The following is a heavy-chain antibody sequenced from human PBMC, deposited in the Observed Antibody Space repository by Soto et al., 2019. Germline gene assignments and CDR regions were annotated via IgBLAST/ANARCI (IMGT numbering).Heavy chain of an antibody. CDR3: AGIAARPYYYYDMDV. Sequence: QVQLVESGGGLVKPGGSLRLSCAASGFTFSDYYMSWIRQAPGKGLEWVSYISSSGSTIYYADSVKGRFTISSDTANNTLYPQKNGQRAEDTAVDYCAGIAARPYYYYDMDVWGKGTTVTVSS. CDR2: ISSSGSTI. CDR1: GFTFSDYY. D-gene: IGHD6-6*01. J-gene: IGHJ6*03. V-gene: IGHV3-11*01.